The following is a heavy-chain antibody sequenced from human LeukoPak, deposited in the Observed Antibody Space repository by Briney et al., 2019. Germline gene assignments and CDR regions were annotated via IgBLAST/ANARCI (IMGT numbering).Heavy chain of an antibody. CDR1: GGSISSYY. Sequence: PSETLSLTCTVSGGSISSYYWSWIRQPPGQGLEWIGYIYYSESTNYHPSLKSRVTISVDTSKNQFSLKLSSVTAADTAVYYCASRRIAVAGLDYYYGIDVWGQGTTVTVSS. CDR3: ASRRIAVAGLDYYYGIDV. V-gene: IGHV4-59*08. J-gene: IGHJ6*02. D-gene: IGHD6-19*01. CDR2: IYYSEST.